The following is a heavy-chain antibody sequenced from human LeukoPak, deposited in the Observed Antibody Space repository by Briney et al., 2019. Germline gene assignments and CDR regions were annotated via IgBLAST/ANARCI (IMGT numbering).Heavy chain of an antibody. CDR2: FDPEDGET. V-gene: IGHV1-24*01. CDR1: GYTLTELS. D-gene: IGHD2-21*01. CDR3: ATDFRKVVVIAKNHEYFQH. J-gene: IGHJ1*01. Sequence: ASVKVSCKVSGYTLTELSMHWVRQAPGKGLEWMGGFDPEDGETIYAQKFQGRVTMTEDTSTDTAYMELSSLRSEDTAVYYCATDFRKVVVIAKNHEYFQHWGQGTLVTVSS.